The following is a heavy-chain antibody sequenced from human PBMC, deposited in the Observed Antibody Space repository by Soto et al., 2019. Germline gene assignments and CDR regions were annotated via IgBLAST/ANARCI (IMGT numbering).Heavy chain of an antibody. V-gene: IGHV3-30-3*01. J-gene: IGHJ5*02. CDR1: GFTFSRHA. Sequence: GGSLRLSCAASGFTFSRHAMHWVRQAPGKGLEWVAVISYDGSNNYYADSVQGRFSISRDNSKNTLYLQMNSLRPEDTAVYFCARDENYNYGGGWFDPWGQGTLVTVSS. CDR2: ISYDGSNN. CDR3: ARDENYNYGGGWFDP. D-gene: IGHD1-1*01.